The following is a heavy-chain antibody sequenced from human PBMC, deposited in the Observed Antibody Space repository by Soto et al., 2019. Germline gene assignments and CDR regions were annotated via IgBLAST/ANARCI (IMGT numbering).Heavy chain of an antibody. V-gene: IGHV3-21*01. Sequence: EVQLVESGGGLVKPGGSLRLSCAASGFTFSSYTMNWVRQAPGKGLEWVSSISSSSSYIYYADSMKGRFTISRDNAKNSLYLQMTSLRAEDTAVYYCARDLRFTTGVDYWGQGTQVTVSS. J-gene: IGHJ4*02. CDR3: ARDLRFTTGVDY. D-gene: IGHD2-8*02. CDR1: GFTFSSYT. CDR2: ISSSSSYI.